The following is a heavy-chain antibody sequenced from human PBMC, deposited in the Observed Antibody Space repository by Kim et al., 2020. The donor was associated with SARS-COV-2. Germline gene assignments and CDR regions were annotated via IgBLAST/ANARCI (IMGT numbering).Heavy chain of an antibody. J-gene: IGHJ6*02. D-gene: IGHD3-9*01. V-gene: IGHV1-8*01. CDR1: GYTFTSYD. Sequence: ASVKVSCKASGYTFTSYDINWVRQATGQGLEWMGWMNPNSGNTGYAQKFQGRVTMTRNTSISTAYMELSSLRSEDTAVYYCARAYDILTGYYLAYYYYGMDVWGQGTTVTVSS. CDR2: MNPNSGNT. CDR3: ARAYDILTGYYLAYYYYGMDV.